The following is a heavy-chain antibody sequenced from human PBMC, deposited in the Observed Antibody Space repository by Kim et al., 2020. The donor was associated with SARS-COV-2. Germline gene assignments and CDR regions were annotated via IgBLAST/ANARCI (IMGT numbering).Heavy chain of an antibody. D-gene: IGHD3-10*01. CDR2: ICGSGGNT. CDR3: AKAPPTYYYCSGSYIFDY. V-gene: IGHV3-23*01. J-gene: IGHJ4*02. CDR1: GFTFSSYA. Sequence: GGSLRLSCAASGFTFSSYAMSWVRQAPGKGLEWVSAICGSGGNTYYADSVKGRFTISRDNSKNTLYLQMNSLRAEDTAVYYCAKAPPTYYYCSGSYIFDYWGQGTLVTVSS.